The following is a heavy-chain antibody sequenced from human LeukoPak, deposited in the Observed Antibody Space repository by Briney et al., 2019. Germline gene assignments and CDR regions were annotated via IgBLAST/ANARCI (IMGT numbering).Heavy chain of an antibody. V-gene: IGHV4-59*12. CDR2: IYYSGST. CDR3: AREAIITMIVVVITSWFDP. CDR1: DDSITMYY. Sequence: SETLSLTCTVSDDSITMYYWSWIRQPPGKGLEWIGYIYYSGSTNYNSSFKSRVTISIDTSKNQFSLKLSSVTAADTAVYYCAREAIITMIVVVITSWFDPWGQGTLVTVSS. J-gene: IGHJ5*02. D-gene: IGHD3-22*01.